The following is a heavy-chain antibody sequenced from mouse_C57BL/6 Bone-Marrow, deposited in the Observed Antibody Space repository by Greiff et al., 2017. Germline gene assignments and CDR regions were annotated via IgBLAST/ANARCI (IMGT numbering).Heavy chain of an antibody. CDR2: IYPRSGNT. V-gene: IGHV1-81*01. CDR3: ARGGGWLLLFAY. Sequence: QVQLQQSGAELARPGASVKLSCKASGYTFTSYGISWVKQSTGQGLEWIGEIYPRSGNTYYNEKFKGKATLTADKSSSTAYMELRSLTSEDSAVYFCARGGGWLLLFAYWGQGTLVTVSA. J-gene: IGHJ3*01. D-gene: IGHD2-3*01. CDR1: GYTFTSYG.